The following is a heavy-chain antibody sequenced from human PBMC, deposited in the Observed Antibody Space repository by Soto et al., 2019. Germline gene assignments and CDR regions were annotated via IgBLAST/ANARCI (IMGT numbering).Heavy chain of an antibody. CDR3: ARGRYCLTGRCFPNWFDS. J-gene: IGHJ5*01. V-gene: IGHV4-30-4*01. CDR2: IYKSTTT. Sequence: SETLSLTCPVSGDSISTVDYFWAWIRQPPGQALEYIGYIYKSTTTYYNPSFESRVAISLDTSKSQFSLNVTSVTAADTAVYFCARGRYCLTGRCFPNWFDSWGQGTLVTVSS. CDR1: GDSISTVDYF. D-gene: IGHD2-15*01.